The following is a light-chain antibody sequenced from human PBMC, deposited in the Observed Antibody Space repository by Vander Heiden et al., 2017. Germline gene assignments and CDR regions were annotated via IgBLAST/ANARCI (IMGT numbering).Light chain of an antibody. CDR2: WAS. CDR1: QIVLYSSNNKNY. Sequence: DIMMTQLPHLLAVPLRESATINSKSSQIVLYSSNNKNYLAWYQQKPGQSPKLIICWASTREAGGPDGFSGSGSGTDFTLTISSLQAGDVAVYDCQEYYSTPTFGPGTKVDIK. CDR3: QEYYSTPT. V-gene: IGKV4-1*01. J-gene: IGKJ3*01.